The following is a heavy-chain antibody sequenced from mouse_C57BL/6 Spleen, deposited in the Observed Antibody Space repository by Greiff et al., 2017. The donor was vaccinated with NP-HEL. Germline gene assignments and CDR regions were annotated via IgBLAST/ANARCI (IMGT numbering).Heavy chain of an antibody. CDR1: GYTFTSYW. V-gene: IGHV1-52*01. Sequence: QVQLQQPGAELVRPGSSVKLSCKASGYTFTSYWMHWVKQRPIQGLEWIGNIDPSDSETHYNQKFKDKATLTVDKSSSTAYMQLSSLTSEDSAVYYCAREKLGTYYDYDYWGQGTTLTVSS. J-gene: IGHJ2*01. D-gene: IGHD2-4*01. CDR3: AREKLGTYYDYDY. CDR2: IDPSDSET.